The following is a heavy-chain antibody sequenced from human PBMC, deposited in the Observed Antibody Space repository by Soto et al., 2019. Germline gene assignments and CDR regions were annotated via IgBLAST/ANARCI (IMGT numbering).Heavy chain of an antibody. J-gene: IGHJ4*02. Sequence: ASVKVSCKASGYTFTSYAMHWVRQAPGQRLEWMGWINAGNGNTKYSQKFQGRVTITRDTSASTAYMELSSLRSEDTAVYYCARDTGYCSSTSCYAYFDYWGQGTLVTV. CDR1: GYTFTSYA. CDR2: INAGNGNT. V-gene: IGHV1-3*01. CDR3: ARDTGYCSSTSCYAYFDY. D-gene: IGHD2-2*01.